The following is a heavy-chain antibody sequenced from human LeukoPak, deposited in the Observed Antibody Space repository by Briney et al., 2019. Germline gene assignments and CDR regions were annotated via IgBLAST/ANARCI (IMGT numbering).Heavy chain of an antibody. V-gene: IGHV3-23*01. D-gene: IGHD2-15*01. Sequence: GGSLRLSCAASGFTFGSYAMYWVRQAPGKGLERVSGIFGSGGSAHYADSVKGRFTISRDNSKNTVYLQMDSLRVEDTAIYYCAKTTTGYSSGRYPAWPIDYWGQGTLVTVSS. CDR1: GFTFGSYA. CDR2: IFGSGGSA. CDR3: AKTTTGYSSGRYPAWPIDY. J-gene: IGHJ4*02.